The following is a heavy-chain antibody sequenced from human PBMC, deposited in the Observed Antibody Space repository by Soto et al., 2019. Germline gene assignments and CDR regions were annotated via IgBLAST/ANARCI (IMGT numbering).Heavy chain of an antibody. CDR1: GYTFTSYA. D-gene: IGHD2-21*02. Sequence: ASVNVSCKASGYTFTSYAMHWVRQAPGQRLEWMGWINAGNGNTKYSQKFQGRVTITRDTSASTAYMELSSLRSEDTAVYYCARAACGGDCFYSDCLGKGNLVRVSA. CDR2: INAGNGNT. CDR3: ARAACGGDCFYSDC. J-gene: IGHJ4*02. V-gene: IGHV1-3*01.